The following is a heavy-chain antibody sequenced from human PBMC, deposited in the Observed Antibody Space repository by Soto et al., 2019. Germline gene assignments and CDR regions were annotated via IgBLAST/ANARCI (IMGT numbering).Heavy chain of an antibody. CDR2: IYRTGST. CDR1: GGSISSGGYY. CDR3: ARMGGYYGSGILNYYFDY. V-gene: IGHV4-31*03. J-gene: IGHJ4*02. Sequence: SETLSLTCTVSGGSISSGGYYWTWIRQHPGKGLEWIGNIYRTGSTYYNPSLKSRVTISVDASKNQFSLKVSSVTAADTAVYYCARMGGYYGSGILNYYFDYWGQGTLVTVSS. D-gene: IGHD3-10*01.